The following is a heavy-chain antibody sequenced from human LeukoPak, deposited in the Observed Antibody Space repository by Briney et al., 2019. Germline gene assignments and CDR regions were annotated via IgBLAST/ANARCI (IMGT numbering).Heavy chain of an antibody. CDR2: IIPIFGTA. Sequence: SVKVSCKASGGTFSSYAISWVRQAPGQGLEWMGEIIPIFGTANYAQKFQGRVTITADESTSTAYMELSSLRSEDTAVYYCAKWVYGGYYFDYWGQGTLVTVSS. D-gene: IGHD4-23*01. J-gene: IGHJ4*02. CDR1: GGTFSSYA. V-gene: IGHV1-69*13. CDR3: AKWVYGGYYFDY.